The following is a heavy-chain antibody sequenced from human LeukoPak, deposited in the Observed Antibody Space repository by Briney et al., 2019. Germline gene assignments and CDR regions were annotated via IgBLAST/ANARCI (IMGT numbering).Heavy chain of an antibody. D-gene: IGHD3-10*01. J-gene: IGHJ3*02. Sequence: GGSLRLSCAASGFTFSSYDMHWVRQATGKGLERVSAIGTAGDTYYPGSVKGRFTISRENAKNSLYLQMNSLRAGDTAVYYCARAHYYGSDSGAFDIWGQGTMVTVSS. CDR1: GFTFSSYD. V-gene: IGHV3-13*01. CDR3: ARAHYYGSDSGAFDI. CDR2: IGTAGDT.